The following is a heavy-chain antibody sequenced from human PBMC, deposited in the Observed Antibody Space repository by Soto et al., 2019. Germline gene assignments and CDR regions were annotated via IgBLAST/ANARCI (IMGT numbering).Heavy chain of an antibody. V-gene: IGHV4-59*01. Sequence: SETLSLTCTVSGGSISMYYCSWIRQPPGKGLEWIGYIYDGGSTNYNPSLRSRVTISVDTSKKQFSLKLSSVTAADTAVYYCARSDRNWFDSWGQGTLVTVSS. CDR1: GGSISMYY. J-gene: IGHJ5*01. CDR2: IYDGGST. CDR3: ARSDRNWFDS.